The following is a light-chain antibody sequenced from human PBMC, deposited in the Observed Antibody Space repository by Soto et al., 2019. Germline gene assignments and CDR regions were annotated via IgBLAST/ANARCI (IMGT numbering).Light chain of an antibody. CDR1: GTDVGQYNY. CDR3: CSLTTSHTYV. V-gene: IGLV2-14*03. CDR2: HVT. J-gene: IGLJ1*01. Sequence: QSALTQPPSASGSPGQSVTISCTGAGTDVGQYNYVSWYQQHPGKAPKLMIYHVTYRPSGVSNRYSGSKSGNSASLTISGLQADDEADYYCCSLTTSHTYVFGSGTKLTVL.